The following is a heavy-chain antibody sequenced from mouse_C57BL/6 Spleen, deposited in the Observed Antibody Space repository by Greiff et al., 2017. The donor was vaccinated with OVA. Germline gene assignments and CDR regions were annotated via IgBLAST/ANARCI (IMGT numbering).Heavy chain of an antibody. CDR2: IYPRSGNT. J-gene: IGHJ1*03. CDR3: ARQGYYYGSSHWYFDV. CDR1: GYTFTSYG. Sequence: VQLQQSGAELARPGASVKLSCKASGYTFTSYGISWVKQRTGQGLEWIGEIYPRSGNTYYNEKFKGKATLTADKSSSTAYMELRSLTSEDSAVYFCARQGYYYGSSHWYFDVWGTGTTVTVSS. V-gene: IGHV1-81*01. D-gene: IGHD1-1*01.